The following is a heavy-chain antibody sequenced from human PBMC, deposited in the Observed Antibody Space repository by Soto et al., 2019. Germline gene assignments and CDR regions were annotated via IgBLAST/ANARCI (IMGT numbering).Heavy chain of an antibody. J-gene: IGHJ6*02. Sequence: QVQLVQSGAEVKKPGSSVKVSCKASGGTFSSYAINWVRQAPGQGLEWMGGIIRIFGTPDYAQRFQGRVRIPADESTSTAYMELSSLRSEDTAVYFCARQGSNEYYYYGMDVWGQGTTVTVSS. CDR3: ARQGSNEYYYYGMDV. D-gene: IGHD3-10*01. V-gene: IGHV1-69*12. CDR2: IIRIFGTP. CDR1: GGTFSSYA.